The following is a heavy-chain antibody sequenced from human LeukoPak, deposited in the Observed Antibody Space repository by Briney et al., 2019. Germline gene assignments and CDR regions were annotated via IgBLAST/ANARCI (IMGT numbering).Heavy chain of an antibody. CDR3: ARRYFDY. J-gene: IGHJ4*02. D-gene: IGHD2-15*01. CDR1: GFTFSRHW. Sequence: GGSLRLSCAAPGFTFSRHWMTWVRQAPGKGPEWVANIKEDGSKKNYVDSVKGRFTIARDNTKNSLYLQMNSLRAEDTAVYYCARRYFDYWGQGTLVTVSS. CDR2: IKEDGSKK. V-gene: IGHV3-7*01.